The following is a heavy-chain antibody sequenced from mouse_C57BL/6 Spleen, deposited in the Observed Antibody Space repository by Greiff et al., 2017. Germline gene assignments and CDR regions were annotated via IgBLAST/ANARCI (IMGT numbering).Heavy chain of an antibody. J-gene: IGHJ4*01. V-gene: IGHV1-85*01. Sequence: VQLQQSGPELVKPGASVKLSCKASGYTFTSYDINWVKQRPGQGLEWIGWIYPRDGSTKYNEKFKGKATLTVDTSSSTAYMEVHSLTSEDSAVYVCARGGYYYGSSYAMDYWGQGTSVTVSS. CDR2: IYPRDGST. D-gene: IGHD1-1*01. CDR3: ARGGYYYGSSYAMDY. CDR1: GYTFTSYD.